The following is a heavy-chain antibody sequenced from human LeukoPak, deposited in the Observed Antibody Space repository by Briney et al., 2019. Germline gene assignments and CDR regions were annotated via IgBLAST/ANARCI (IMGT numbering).Heavy chain of an antibody. CDR3: ARVVGATPFDY. CDR2: INSDGSST. CDR1: GFTLSSYW. J-gene: IGHJ4*02. V-gene: IGHV3-74*01. Sequence: PGGSLRLSCAASGFTLSSYWMHWVRQAPGKGLVWVSRINSDGSSTSYADSVKGRFTISRDNAKNTLYLQMNSLRAEDTAVYYCARVVGATPFDYWGQGTLVTVSS. D-gene: IGHD1-26*01.